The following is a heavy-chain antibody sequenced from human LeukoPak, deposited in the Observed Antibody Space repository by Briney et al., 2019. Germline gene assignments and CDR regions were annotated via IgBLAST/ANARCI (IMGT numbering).Heavy chain of an antibody. J-gene: IGHJ5*02. CDR2: INPNSGGT. CDR1: GYTFTGYY. CDR3: ARDALRNRHWGAWFDP. V-gene: IGHV1-2*02. Sequence: ASVKVSCKASGYTFTGYYMHWVRQAPGQGLEWMGWINPNSGGTNYAQKFQGRVTMTRDTSISTAYMELSRLRSDDTAVYYCARDALRNRHWGAWFDPWGQGTLVTVSS. D-gene: IGHD7-27*01.